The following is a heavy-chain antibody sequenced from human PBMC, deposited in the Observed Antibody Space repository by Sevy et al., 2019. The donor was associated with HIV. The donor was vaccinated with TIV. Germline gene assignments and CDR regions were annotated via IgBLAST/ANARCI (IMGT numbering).Heavy chain of an antibody. CDR1: GGSISSGSYY. J-gene: IGHJ4*02. CDR2: ISYSGST. V-gene: IGHV4-31*03. Sequence: SETLSLTCTVSGGSISSGSYYWSWIRQHPGKGLEWVGYISYSGSTYYNPSLESRVTISVDSSKKSFSLKLSSVTAADTVVYYCARANYFDGNGYSDYWGQGVLVTVSS. CDR3: ARANYFDGNGYSDY. D-gene: IGHD3-22*01.